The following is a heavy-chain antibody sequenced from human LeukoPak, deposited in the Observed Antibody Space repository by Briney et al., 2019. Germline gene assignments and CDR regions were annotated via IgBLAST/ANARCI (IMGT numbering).Heavy chain of an antibody. V-gene: IGHV4-39*07. J-gene: IGHJ3*02. CDR1: GCSISSSSYY. CDR2: IYYSGST. D-gene: IGHD6-19*01. CDR3: GALAVADAFDI. Sequence: PSETLSLTCTVSGCSISSSSYYWGWIRQPPGKGLEWIGSIYYSGSTYYNPSLKSRVTISVDTSKNQFSLKLSSVTAADTAVYYCGALAVADAFDIWGQGTMVTVSS.